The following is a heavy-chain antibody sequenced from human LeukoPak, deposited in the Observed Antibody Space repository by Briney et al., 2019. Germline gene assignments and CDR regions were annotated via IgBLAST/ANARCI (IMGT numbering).Heavy chain of an antibody. CDR1: GASVSSASY. J-gene: IGHJ5*02. CDR2: IYNGVNT. CDR3: ARSRAFNSGAFDP. D-gene: IGHD1-26*01. V-gene: IGHV4-61*01. Sequence: KPSETLSLTCTVSGASVSSASYWSWIRQPPGKGVEWIAHIYNGVNTNYNPSLKSRVTISVDTSKNQFSLRLNSVTAADTAVYYCARSRAFNSGAFDPWGQGTLVVVSS.